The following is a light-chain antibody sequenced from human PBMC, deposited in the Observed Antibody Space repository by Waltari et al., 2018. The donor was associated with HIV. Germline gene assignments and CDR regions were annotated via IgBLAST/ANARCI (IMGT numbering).Light chain of an antibody. J-gene: IGLJ2*01. Sequence: QSVLTQPPSVSGAPGQRVTISCTGSSSNIGAGYHVHWYQPLPGTAPKLLIYGNSNRPSGVPDRFSGSKSGTSASLAITGLQAEDEADYYCQSYDSSLSGSGVFGGGTKLTVL. V-gene: IGLV1-40*01. CDR2: GNS. CDR1: SSNIGAGYH. CDR3: QSYDSSLSGSGV.